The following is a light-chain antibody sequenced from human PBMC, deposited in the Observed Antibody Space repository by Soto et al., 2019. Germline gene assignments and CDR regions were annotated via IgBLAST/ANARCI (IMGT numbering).Light chain of an antibody. CDR3: MLSYSAAYSV. Sequence: QSVLTQPPSVSGAPGQRVTISCTGSSSNIGAGYDVHWYQQRPGTAPKLLIFGNINRPSGVPDRFSGSKSGTSASLAITGLQAEDEGDYYCMLSYSAAYSVFGGGTQLTVL. V-gene: IGLV1-40*01. J-gene: IGLJ7*01. CDR2: GNI. CDR1: SSNIGAGYD.